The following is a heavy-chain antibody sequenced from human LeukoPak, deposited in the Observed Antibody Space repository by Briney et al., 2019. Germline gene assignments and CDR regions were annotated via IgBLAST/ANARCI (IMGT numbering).Heavy chain of an antibody. D-gene: IGHD3-22*01. Sequence: GSLRLSCAASGFTFSNYGIHWVRQAPGKGLEWVAFVRSDGGIKYYADSVKGRFTISRDNSRTTVYLQMNSLRAEDTAVYYCAKDYYDSSGYLYYFDYWGQGTLVTVSS. CDR2: VRSDGGIK. V-gene: IGHV3-30*02. CDR3: AKDYYDSSGYLYYFDY. CDR1: GFTFSNYG. J-gene: IGHJ4*02.